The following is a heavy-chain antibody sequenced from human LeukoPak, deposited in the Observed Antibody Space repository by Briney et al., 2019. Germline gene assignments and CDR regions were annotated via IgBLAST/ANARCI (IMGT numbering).Heavy chain of an antibody. J-gene: IGHJ6*04. CDR2: ISGSGGST. CDR3: AKDRGRMADSSMDV. Sequence: GGSLRLSCAASGFTFSSYGMSWVRQAPGKGLEWVSAISGSGGSTYYADSVKGRFTISRDNSKNTLYLQMNSLRAEDTAVYYCAKDRGRMADSSMDVWGKGTTVTISS. D-gene: IGHD6-6*01. V-gene: IGHV3-23*01. CDR1: GFTFSSYG.